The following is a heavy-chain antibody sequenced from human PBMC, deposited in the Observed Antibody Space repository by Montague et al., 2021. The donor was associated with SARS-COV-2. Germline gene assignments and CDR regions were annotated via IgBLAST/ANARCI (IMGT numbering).Heavy chain of an antibody. CDR1: GFSLSTSGMC. Sequence: PALVKPTQTLTLTCTFSGFSLSTSGMCVSWIRQPPGKALEWLTLIDWDDDKYYSTSLKTRLTISKDTSKKQVVLTMTNMDPVDTATYYCARSYGTTVVTRASDYWGQGTLVTVSS. CDR2: IDWDDDK. J-gene: IGHJ4*02. V-gene: IGHV2-70*01. CDR3: ARSYGTTVVTRASDY. D-gene: IGHD4-23*01.